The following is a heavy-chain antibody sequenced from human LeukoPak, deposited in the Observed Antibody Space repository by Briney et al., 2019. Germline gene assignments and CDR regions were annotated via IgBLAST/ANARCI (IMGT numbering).Heavy chain of an antibody. CDR3: KWEPKY. J-gene: IGHJ4*02. CDR2: IYGGGST. CDR1: GFTVNNKY. Sequence: GGSLRLSCAASGFTVNNKYMSRVRQAPGKGLDWVSVIYGGGSTHCADSVKGRFTISRDNSKNTVYLQMNSLRAEDTAIYYCKWEPKYWGQGTLVTVSS. D-gene: IGHD1-26*01. V-gene: IGHV3-66*01.